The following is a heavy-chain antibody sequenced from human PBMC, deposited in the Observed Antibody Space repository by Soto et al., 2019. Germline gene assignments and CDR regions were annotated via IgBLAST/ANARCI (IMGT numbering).Heavy chain of an antibody. CDR2: IWFDGINK. J-gene: IGHJ4*02. Sequence: PGGSLRLSCSASGFTFSSYGMHGVRQAPGKGLEWVAVIWFDGINKYYTDSVKGRFTISRDNSNNTLYLQMSSLRAEDTAVYYCARGGRGYSSTWYQDYWGQGTLVTVSS. V-gene: IGHV3-33*01. D-gene: IGHD6-13*01. CDR1: GFTFSSYG. CDR3: ARGGRGYSSTWYQDY.